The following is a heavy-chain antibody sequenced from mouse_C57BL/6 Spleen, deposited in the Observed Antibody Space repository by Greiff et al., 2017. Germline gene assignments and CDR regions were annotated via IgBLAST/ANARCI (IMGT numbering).Heavy chain of an antibody. CDR3: ARERWDY. Sequence: VQLQQPGAELVKPGASVKLSCKASGYTFTSYWMQWVKQRPGQGLEWIGEIDPSDSYTNYNQKFKGKATLTVDTSSSTAYMQLSSLTSEDSAVYYCARERWDYWGQGTTLTVSS. V-gene: IGHV1-50*01. CDR1: GYTFTSYW. D-gene: IGHD1-1*02. CDR2: IDPSDSYT. J-gene: IGHJ2*01.